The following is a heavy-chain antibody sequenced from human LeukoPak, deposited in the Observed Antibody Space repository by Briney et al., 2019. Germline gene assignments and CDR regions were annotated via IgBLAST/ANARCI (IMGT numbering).Heavy chain of an antibody. Sequence: ASVKVSCEVSGYTLTELAMHWVRQAPGKGLEWVGGFDPEDGETLYAQKFQGRFTMTEDTSTDTSYMAMRSLTSEDTAMYYCAIEIGGLLFEFWGQGTLVTVSS. CDR2: FDPEDGET. CDR3: AIEIGGLLFEF. V-gene: IGHV1-24*01. D-gene: IGHD2-15*01. CDR1: GYTLTELA. J-gene: IGHJ4*02.